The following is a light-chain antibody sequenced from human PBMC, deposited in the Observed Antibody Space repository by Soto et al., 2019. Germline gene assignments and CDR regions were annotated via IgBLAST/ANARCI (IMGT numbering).Light chain of an antibody. CDR3: LQDYTYPQS. Sequence: AIQMTQSPSSLSASVGDRVTITCRASQDIASDLGWYQQKPGKAPKLLIYGTSTLHTRVPSRFSGSGSGTYFTLTIDSLQPEDFATYFCLQDYTYPQSFGQGTKV. CDR2: GTS. CDR1: QDIASD. V-gene: IGKV1-6*01. J-gene: IGKJ1*01.